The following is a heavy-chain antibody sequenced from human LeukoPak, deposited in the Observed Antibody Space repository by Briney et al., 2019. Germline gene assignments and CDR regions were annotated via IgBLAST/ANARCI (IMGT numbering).Heavy chain of an antibody. CDR2: ISAYNGNT. D-gene: IGHD3-3*01. CDR3: ARGAYYDFWSGYSGAFDI. V-gene: IGHV1-18*01. J-gene: IGHJ3*02. Sequence: ASVKVSCKASGYTFTSYGISWVRQAPGQGLEWMGWISAYNGNTNYAQKLQGRVTMTTDTSTSTAYMELRSLRSDDTAVYYCARGAYYDFWSGYSGAFDIWGQGTMVTVSS. CDR1: GYTFTSYG.